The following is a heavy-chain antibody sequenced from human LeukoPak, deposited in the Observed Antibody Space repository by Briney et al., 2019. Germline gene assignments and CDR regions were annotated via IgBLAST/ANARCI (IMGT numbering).Heavy chain of an antibody. CDR2: LSYDGSNT. CDR3: AKDPHQLILSNYFDD. Sequence: PGGSLRLSCAAPGFTFSSRAMSWVRQAPAKGQEWVAGLSYDGSNTYYLDSVKSRFTISGDNSKNTLYLQMDSLRTEDTAVYYCAKDPHQLILSNYFDDWGQGTLVTVSS. D-gene: IGHD2/OR15-2a*01. CDR1: GFTFSSRA. J-gene: IGHJ4*02. V-gene: IGHV3-30*18.